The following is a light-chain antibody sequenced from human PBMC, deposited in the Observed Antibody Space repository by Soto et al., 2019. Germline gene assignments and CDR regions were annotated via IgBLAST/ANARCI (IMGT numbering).Light chain of an antibody. CDR1: SSDVGGYNY. CDR2: DVS. CDR3: RSYTRSTTLT. J-gene: IGLJ1*01. V-gene: IGLV2-14*01. Sequence: TESGRETVSTGQAITISSTGTSSDVGGYNYVSWYQQHPGKAPKLMIYDVSNRPSGVSNRFSGSKSGNTASLTISVLHVEDEADYYCRSYTRSTTLTFGTGTKVPVL.